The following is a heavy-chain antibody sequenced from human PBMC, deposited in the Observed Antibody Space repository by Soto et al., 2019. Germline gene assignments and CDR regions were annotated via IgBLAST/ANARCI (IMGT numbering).Heavy chain of an antibody. CDR2: IYYSGST. J-gene: IGHJ5*02. CDR3: ARDSTDHWFDP. Sequence: SETLSLTCTVSGGSISSYYWSWIRQPPGKGLEWIGYIYYSGSTNYNPSLKSRVTISVDTSKNQFSLKLSSVTAADTAVYYCARDSTDHWFDPWGQGILVTVSS. CDR1: GGSISSYY. V-gene: IGHV4-59*01.